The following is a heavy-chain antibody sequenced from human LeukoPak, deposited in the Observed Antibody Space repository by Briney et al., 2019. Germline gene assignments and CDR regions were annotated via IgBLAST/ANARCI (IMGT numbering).Heavy chain of an antibody. V-gene: IGHV4-39*01. J-gene: IGHJ4*02. D-gene: IGHD1-26*01. CDR2: IYYSGST. CDR3: ARHGGGGSYRSNDFDY. CDR1: GGXXSSSSYY. Sequence: SXXLXLTCTVXGGXXSSSSYYWGWIRQPPGKGLEWSVSIYYSGSTYYNPSLKSRVTITVNRTKNQFSMKLSSVTAADTAVYYCARHGGGGSYRSNDFDYWGQGTLVTVSS.